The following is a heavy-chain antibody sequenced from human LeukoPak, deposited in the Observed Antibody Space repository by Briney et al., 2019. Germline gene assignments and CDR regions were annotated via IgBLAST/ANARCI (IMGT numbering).Heavy chain of an antibody. V-gene: IGHV4-34*01. CDR3: ARDDRSGIAASDY. Sequence: RPSETLSLTCAVYGGSFSGYYWSWIRQPPGKGLEWIGEINHSGSTNYNPSLKSRVTISVDRSKNQFSLKLSSVTAVDTAVYYCARDDRSGIAASDYWGQGTLVTVSS. J-gene: IGHJ4*02. CDR2: INHSGST. CDR1: GGSFSGYY. D-gene: IGHD6-13*01.